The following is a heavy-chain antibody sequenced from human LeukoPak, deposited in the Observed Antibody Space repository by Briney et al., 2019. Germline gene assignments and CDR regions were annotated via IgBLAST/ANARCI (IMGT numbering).Heavy chain of an antibody. V-gene: IGHV4-39*01. J-gene: IGHJ4*02. D-gene: IGHD5-18*01. CDR1: GGSIGWDY. CDR3: ARKSTAMAGSFDY. CDR2: IYYSGST. Sequence: TSETLSLTCTVSGGSIGWDYWSWIRQPPGKGLEWIGSIYYSGSTYYNPSLKSRVTISVDTSKNQFSLKLSSVTAADTAVYYCARKSTAMAGSFDYWGQGTLVTVSS.